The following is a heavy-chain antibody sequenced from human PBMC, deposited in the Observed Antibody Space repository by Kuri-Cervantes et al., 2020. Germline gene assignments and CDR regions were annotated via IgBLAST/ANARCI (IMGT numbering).Heavy chain of an antibody. J-gene: IGHJ5*02. CDR2: ISAYNGNT. D-gene: IGHD6-19*01. CDR3: ARIYRLSSGWNLNRFDP. V-gene: IGHV1-18*01. CDR1: GYTFTSYG. Sequence: ASVKVSCKASGYTFTSYGISWVRQAPGQGLEWMGWISAYNGNTNYAQKLQGRVTMTTDTSTSTAYMELRSLRSEDTAVYYCARIYRLSSGWNLNRFDPWGEGTLVTVSS.